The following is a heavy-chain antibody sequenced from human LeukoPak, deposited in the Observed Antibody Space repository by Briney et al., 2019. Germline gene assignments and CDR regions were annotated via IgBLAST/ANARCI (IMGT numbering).Heavy chain of an antibody. Sequence: KPSETLSLTCTVSNASIRSINYYWGWIRQPPGKGLEWIGSIYHSGSTYYNPSLKSRVSLSVDTSKNQFSLRLTSVTAADTAAYFCARHPRYDSSGHHSPHCFDHWGQGTLVTVSS. CDR1: NASIRSINYY. D-gene: IGHD3-22*01. V-gene: IGHV4-39*01. J-gene: IGHJ4*02. CDR2: IYHSGST. CDR3: ARHPRYDSSGHHSPHCFDH.